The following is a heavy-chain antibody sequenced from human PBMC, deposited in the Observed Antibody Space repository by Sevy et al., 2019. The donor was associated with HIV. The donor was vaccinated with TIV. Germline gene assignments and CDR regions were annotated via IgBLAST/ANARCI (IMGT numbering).Heavy chain of an antibody. CDR1: GFNFNIYS. J-gene: IGHJ4*02. V-gene: IGHV3-23*01. CDR2: LSFGGGKI. D-gene: IGHD2-8*01. CDR3: AREGCTRPHDY. Sequence: GGSLRLSCAVSGFNFNIYSMSWVRQAPGKGLDWVSTLSFGGGKINYADSVKGRFIISRDDSKNTLYLQMNSLRAEDTAVYFCAREGCTRPHDYWGQGTLVTVSS.